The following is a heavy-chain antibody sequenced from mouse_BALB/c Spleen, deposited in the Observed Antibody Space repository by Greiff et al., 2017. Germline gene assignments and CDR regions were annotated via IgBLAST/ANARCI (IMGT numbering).Heavy chain of an antibody. CDR1: GFTFSSYA. CDR2: ISSGGST. V-gene: IGHV5-6-5*01. D-gene: IGHD2-14*01. J-gene: IGHJ4*01. CDR3: ARERGYDGDYYAMDY. Sequence: DVQLVESGGGLVKPGGSLKLSCAASGFTFSSYAMSWVRQTPEKRLEWVASISSGGSTYYPDSVKGRFTISRDNARNILYLQMSSLRSEDTAMYYCARERGYDGDYYAMDYWGQGTSVTVSS.